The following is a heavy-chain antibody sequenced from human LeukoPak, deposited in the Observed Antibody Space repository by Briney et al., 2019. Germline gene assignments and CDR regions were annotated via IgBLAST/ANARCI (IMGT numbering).Heavy chain of an antibody. J-gene: IGHJ4*02. CDR3: ARDENDYGDYYFDY. CDR1: GFTFSSYS. V-gene: IGHV3-21*01. Sequence: GGSLRLSRAASGFTFSSYSMNWVRQAPGKGLEWVSSISSSSSYIYYADSVKGRFTISRDNAKNSLYLQMNSLRAEDTAVYYCARDENDYGDYYFDYWGQGTVVTVSS. CDR2: ISSSSSYI. D-gene: IGHD4-17*01.